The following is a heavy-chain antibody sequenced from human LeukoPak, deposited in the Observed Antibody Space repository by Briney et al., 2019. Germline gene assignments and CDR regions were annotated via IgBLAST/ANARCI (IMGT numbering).Heavy chain of an antibody. CDR2: SRSKTNRYTT. D-gene: IGHD6-19*01. CDR3: ARGDSSGWGLDY. V-gene: IGHV3-72*01. Sequence: PGGSLRLSCAASGFSVSNAWMSWVRQAPGKGLEWVGRSRSKTNRYTTQYAASVKGRFTISRDDSKNSLYLQMNSLKTEDTAVYYCARGDSSGWGLDYWGLGTLVTVSS. J-gene: IGHJ4*02. CDR1: GFSVSNAW.